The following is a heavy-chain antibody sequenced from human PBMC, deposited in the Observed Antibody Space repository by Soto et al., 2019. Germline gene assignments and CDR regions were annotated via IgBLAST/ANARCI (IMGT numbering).Heavy chain of an antibody. CDR2: IYHSGNT. Sequence: KPSETLSLTCAVSGYSIRDGYFWAWIRQPPGEGLEWIGTIYHSGNTFYNPSLRGRVTMSLDTSNNHYSLSLRSLTAADTAVYYCARDAGTYRYCFAYWGQGTLVTVSS. J-gene: IGHJ4*02. V-gene: IGHV4-38-2*02. CDR3: ARDAGTYRYCFAY. CDR1: GYSIRDGYF.